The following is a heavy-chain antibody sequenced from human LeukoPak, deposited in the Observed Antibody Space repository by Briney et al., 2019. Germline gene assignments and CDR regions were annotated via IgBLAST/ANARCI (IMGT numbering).Heavy chain of an antibody. CDR1: GLTFSSYG. Sequence: GRSRRPSSPAAGLTFSSYGMRWVRQAPNEGLEWVAVTSNEASVQYYANSVTGRLTITRDNSKDILYLKMSSLRAADTAAYYCAKSAAEGIYYSYMDVWGKGTTVTISS. V-gene: IGHV3-30*18. J-gene: IGHJ6*03. CDR3: AKSAAEGIYYSYMDV. CDR2: TSNEASVQ. D-gene: IGHD3-10*01.